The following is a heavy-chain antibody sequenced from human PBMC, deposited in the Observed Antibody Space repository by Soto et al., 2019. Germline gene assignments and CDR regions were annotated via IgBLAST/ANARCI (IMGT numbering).Heavy chain of an antibody. CDR2: ISYDGSNK. J-gene: IGHJ5*02. CDR1: GFTFSSYA. D-gene: IGHD2-2*01. V-gene: IGHV3-30-3*01. CDR3: ARTAEYQLPPPYNWFDP. Sequence: QVQLVESGGGVVQPGRSLRLSCAASGFTFSSYAMHWVRQAPGKGLEWVAVISYDGSNKYYADSVKGRFTISRDNSKNTLYLQMNSLRAEDTAVYYCARTAEYQLPPPYNWFDPWGQGTLVTVSS.